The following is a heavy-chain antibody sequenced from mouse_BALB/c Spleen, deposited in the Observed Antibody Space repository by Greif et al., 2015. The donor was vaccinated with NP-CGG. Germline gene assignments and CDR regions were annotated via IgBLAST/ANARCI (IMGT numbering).Heavy chain of an antibody. CDR1: GFTFSSFG. CDR3: ARSGTSAPYYAMDY. D-gene: IGHD2-14*01. V-gene: IGHV5-17*02. CDR2: ISSGSSTI. Sequence: EVQVVESGGGLVQPGGSRKLSCAASGFTFSSFGMHWVRQAPEKGLEWVAYISSGSSTIYYADTVKGRFTISRDNPKNTRFLQMTSLRSEDTAMYYCARSGTSAPYYAMDYWGQGTSVTVSS. J-gene: IGHJ4*01.